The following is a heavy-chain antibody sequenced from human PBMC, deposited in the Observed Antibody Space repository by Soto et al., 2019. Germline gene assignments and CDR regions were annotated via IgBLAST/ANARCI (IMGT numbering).Heavy chain of an antibody. V-gene: IGHV1-18*01. CDR1: GYTFTSYG. CDR3: ARVPRVTAMYDWFDP. CDR2: ISAYNGNT. D-gene: IGHD2-21*02. J-gene: IGHJ5*02. Sequence: ASVKVSCKASGYTFTSYGISWVRQAPGQGPEWMGWISAYNGNTNYAQKLQGRVTMTTDTSTSTAYMELRSLRSDDTAVYYCARVPRVTAMYDWFDPWGQGTLVTVSS.